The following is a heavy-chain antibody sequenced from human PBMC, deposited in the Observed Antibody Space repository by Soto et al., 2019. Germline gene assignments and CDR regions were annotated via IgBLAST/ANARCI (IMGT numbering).Heavy chain of an antibody. CDR2: INPNSGGT. CDR1: GYTFTGYY. J-gene: IGHJ4*02. V-gene: IGHV1-2*02. D-gene: IGHD6-6*01. CDR3: ARSAARAPRFDY. Sequence: ASVKVSCKASGYTFTGYYMHWVRQAPGQGLEWMGWINPNSGGTNYAQKFQGRVTMTRDTSISTAYMELSRLRSDDTAVYYCARSAARAPRFDYWGQGALVTVSS.